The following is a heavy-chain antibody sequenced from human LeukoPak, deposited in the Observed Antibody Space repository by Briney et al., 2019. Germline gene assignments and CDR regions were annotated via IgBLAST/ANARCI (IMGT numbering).Heavy chain of an antibody. CDR3: ARASGWVYFDY. CDR1: GFTFSSYW. CDR2: INSDGSST. Sequence: PGGSLRLSCAASGFTFSSYWMHWVRQAPGKGLVWVSRINSDGSSTSYADSVEGRFTISRDNAKNTLYLQMNSLRAEDTAVYYCARASGWVYFDYWGQGTLVTVSS. J-gene: IGHJ4*02. D-gene: IGHD6-19*01. V-gene: IGHV3-74*01.